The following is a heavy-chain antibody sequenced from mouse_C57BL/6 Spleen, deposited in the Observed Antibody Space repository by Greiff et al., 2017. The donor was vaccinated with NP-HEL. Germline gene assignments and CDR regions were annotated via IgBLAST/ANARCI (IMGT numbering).Heavy chain of an antibody. D-gene: IGHD2-5*01. V-gene: IGHV5-4*01. CDR1: GFTFSSYA. CDR3: ATLVTTNY. CDR2: ISDGGSYT. Sequence: EVQLVESGGGLVKPGGSLKLSCAASGFTFSSYAMSWVRQTPEKRLEWVATISDGGSYTYYPDNVKGRFTISRYNAKNNLYLQMSHLKSEDTAMYYCATLVTTNYWGQGTTLTVSS. J-gene: IGHJ2*01.